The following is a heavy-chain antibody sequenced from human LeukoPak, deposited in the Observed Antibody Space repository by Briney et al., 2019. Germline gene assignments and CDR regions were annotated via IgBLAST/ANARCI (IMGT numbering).Heavy chain of an antibody. D-gene: IGHD1-26*01. CDR2: INSDGDST. J-gene: IGHJ5*02. Sequence: GGTLRLSCAASGFTLSSHWMHWVGQAAGTGLVWVSRINSDGDSTTYADSVTGRFNISRDNAKNKLCLQMNSLRAQATPVYYCARDVGGAYYRRFDPWGQGTLFTVSS. V-gene: IGHV3-74*03. CDR3: ARDVGGAYYRRFDP. CDR1: GFTLSSHW.